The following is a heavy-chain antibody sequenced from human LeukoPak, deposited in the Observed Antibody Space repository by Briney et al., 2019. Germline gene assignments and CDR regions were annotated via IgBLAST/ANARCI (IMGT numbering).Heavy chain of an antibody. J-gene: IGHJ4*02. V-gene: IGHV3-74*01. Sequence: GGSLRLSCAVSGFTFRTSWMHWVRQAPGGGLVWGSRMNSDGTTVNYADSVKGRFTMSRDNAKNTLYLQMNSLRAEDTAVYYCARGGNYYLDYWGQGTLATVPS. CDR1: GFTFRTSW. CDR2: MNSDGTTV. D-gene: IGHD2-15*01. CDR3: ARGGNYYLDY.